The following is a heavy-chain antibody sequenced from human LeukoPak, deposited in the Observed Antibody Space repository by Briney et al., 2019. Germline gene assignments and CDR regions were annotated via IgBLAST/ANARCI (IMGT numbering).Heavy chain of an antibody. D-gene: IGHD3-10*01. J-gene: IGHJ6*02. Sequence: SGGSLRLSCAASGFTFSSYSMNWVRQAPGKGLKWVSYISSSSSTIYYADSVKGRFTISRDNAKNSLYLQMNSLRAEDTAVYYCARDLPFAEYYYYYGMDVWGQGTTVTVSS. V-gene: IGHV3-48*01. CDR3: ARDLPFAEYYYYYGMDV. CDR1: GFTFSSYS. CDR2: ISSSSSTI.